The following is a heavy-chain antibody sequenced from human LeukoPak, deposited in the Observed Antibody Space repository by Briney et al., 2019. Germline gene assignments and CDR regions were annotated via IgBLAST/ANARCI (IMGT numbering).Heavy chain of an antibody. Sequence: GGSLRLSCGGSGFTFSRYPIHWVRQIPGKGLQWVAVVSYEGIRKFYADSVKGRFTISRDNSKNMVFLQMSSLRVDDSALYYCVRDRFTDTYLDSFDVWGQGVRVIVSS. V-gene: IGHV3-30*04. CDR1: GFTFSRYP. J-gene: IGHJ3*01. CDR3: VRDRFTDTYLDSFDV. CDR2: VSYEGIRK. D-gene: IGHD3-16*01.